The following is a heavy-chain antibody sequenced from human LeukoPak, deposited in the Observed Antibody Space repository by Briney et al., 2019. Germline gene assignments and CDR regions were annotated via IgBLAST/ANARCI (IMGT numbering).Heavy chain of an antibody. J-gene: IGHJ4*02. CDR3: ARDMAVAGPLDY. Sequence: PGRSLRLSCAASGFTFSSYAMHWVRQAPGKGLEWVAVISYDGSNKYYADSVKGRFTISRDNSKNTLYLQMNSLRAEDTAVYYCARDMAVAGPLDYWGQGTLVTVSS. CDR2: ISYDGSNK. V-gene: IGHV3-30-3*01. D-gene: IGHD6-19*01. CDR1: GFTFSSYA.